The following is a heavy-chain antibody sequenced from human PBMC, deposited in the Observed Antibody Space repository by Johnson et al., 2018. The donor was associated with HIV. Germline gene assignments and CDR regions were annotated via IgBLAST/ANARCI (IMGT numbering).Heavy chain of an antibody. V-gene: IGHV3-30*04. J-gene: IGHJ3*02. CDR1: GFTFSSYA. Sequence: QVQLVESGGGLVQPGGSLRLSCAASGFTFSSYAMHWVRQAPGKGLEWVAVISYDGSNKYYADSVKGRFTISRDNSQNTLYLIMNSLRAEDTAVYYCARVRRSGWYDNDAFDIWGQGTMVTVS. CDR3: ARVRRSGWYDNDAFDI. D-gene: IGHD6-19*01. CDR2: ISYDGSNK.